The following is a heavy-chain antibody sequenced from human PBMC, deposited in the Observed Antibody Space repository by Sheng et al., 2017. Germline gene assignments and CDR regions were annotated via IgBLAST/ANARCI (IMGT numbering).Heavy chain of an antibody. CDR1: GFTFDDYA. CDR2: ISWDGGST. CDR3: AKDISPSSYGPFDY. Sequence: EVQLVESGGVVVQPGGSLRLSCAASGFTFDDYAMHWVRQAPGKGLEWVSLISWDGGSTYYADSVKGRFTISRDNSKNSLYLQMNSLRAEDTALYYCAKDISPSSYGPFDYWGQGTLVTVSS. V-gene: IGHV3-43D*03. D-gene: IGHD5-18*01. J-gene: IGHJ4*02.